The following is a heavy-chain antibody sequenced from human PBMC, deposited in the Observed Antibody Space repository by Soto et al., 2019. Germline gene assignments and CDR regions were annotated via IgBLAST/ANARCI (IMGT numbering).Heavy chain of an antibody. V-gene: IGHV3-23*01. CDR2: ISGSGST. J-gene: IGHJ4*02. D-gene: IGHD1-26*01. CDR1: GFTFSNYA. Sequence: EVQLLESGGGLVQPGGSLRLSCAASGFTFSNYAMNWVRQAPGKGLEWVSVISGSGSTYYADSVKGRFTISIDNSQNTLYLQMNSLRAEDTAVYYWATVALLLDYFDYWGPGTLVTVSS. CDR3: ATVALLLDYFDY.